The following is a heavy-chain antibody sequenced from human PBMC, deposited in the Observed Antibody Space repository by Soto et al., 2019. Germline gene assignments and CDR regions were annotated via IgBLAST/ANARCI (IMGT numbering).Heavy chain of an antibody. CDR2: INGGNGNT. J-gene: IGHJ1*01. V-gene: IGHV1-3*01. CDR1: VYTLTSYV. Sequence: XSVKVSCKGSVYTLTSYVMHWVRQAPGQRLEWMGWINGGNGNTKYSQRFQGRVTITSDTSASTVYMELSSLKSEDTAVYYCARGGGDFGVAFNDSWGQGALVTVSS. CDR3: ARGGGDFGVAFNDS. D-gene: IGHD3-3*01.